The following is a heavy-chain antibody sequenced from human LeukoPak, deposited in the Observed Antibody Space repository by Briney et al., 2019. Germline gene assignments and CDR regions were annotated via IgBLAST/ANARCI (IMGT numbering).Heavy chain of an antibody. CDR3: ARAEWELPYFDC. V-gene: IGHV4-59*01. D-gene: IGHD1-26*01. J-gene: IGHJ4*02. Sequence: PSETLSLTCTVSGGSISSYYWSWIRQPPGKGLEWIGYIYYSGSTNYNPSLKSRVTISVDTSKNQFSLKLSSVTAADTAVYYCARAEWELPYFDCWGQGTLVTVSS. CDR1: GGSISSYY. CDR2: IYYSGST.